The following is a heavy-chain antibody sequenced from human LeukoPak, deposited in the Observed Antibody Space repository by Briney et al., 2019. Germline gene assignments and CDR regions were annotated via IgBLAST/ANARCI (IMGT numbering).Heavy chain of an antibody. CDR3: ARDQGIGDASDI. V-gene: IGHV1-69*04. CDR1: GGTFSSYA. CDR2: INVILDTA. J-gene: IGHJ3*02. Sequence: SVKVSCKASGGTFSSYAISWVRQAPGQGLEWMGRINVILDTANYAQKFQGRVTIIADISTSTSYMELSSLRSEDTAVYYCARDQGIGDASDIWGQGTMVTVS.